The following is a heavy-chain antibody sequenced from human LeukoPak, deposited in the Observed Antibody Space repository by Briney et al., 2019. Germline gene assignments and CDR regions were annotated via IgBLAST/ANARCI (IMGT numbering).Heavy chain of an antibody. CDR1: GFTFTDYY. CDR3: ARAGQSDY. Sequence: PGGSLRLSCAASGFTFTDYYMNWIRQAPGKGLEWVSSISGGSRTINYADSVKGRFTTSRDNAENSLFLQMNSLRAEDTAVYYCARAGQSDYWGQGTLVTVSS. V-gene: IGHV3-11*01. CDR2: ISGGSRTI. J-gene: IGHJ4*02.